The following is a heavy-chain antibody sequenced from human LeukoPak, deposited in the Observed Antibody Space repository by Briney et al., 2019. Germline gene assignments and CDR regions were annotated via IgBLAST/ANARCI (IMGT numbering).Heavy chain of an antibody. V-gene: IGHV3-23*01. CDR3: AKTLFYDRGHETFQH. D-gene: IGHD2/OR15-2a*01. Sequence: GGSLRLSCVVPGFPFSSHAMTWVRQAPGKGLEWVSEITNSGGSTFYADSVKGRFTISRDNSKNTLYLQMNSLRAEDTAVYYCAKTLFYDRGHETFQHWGQGTLVTVSS. CDR2: ITNSGGST. J-gene: IGHJ1*01. CDR1: GFPFSSHA.